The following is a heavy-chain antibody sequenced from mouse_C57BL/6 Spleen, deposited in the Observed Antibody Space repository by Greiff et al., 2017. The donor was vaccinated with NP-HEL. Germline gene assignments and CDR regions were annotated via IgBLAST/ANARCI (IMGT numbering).Heavy chain of an antibody. Sequence: QVQLQQPGAELVMPGASVKLSCKASGYTFTSYWMHWVKQRPGQGLEWIGEIDPSDSYTNYNQKFKGKSTLTVDKSSSTAYMQLSSLTSTYSAFYYCARKRTRVTTSDFDYWGQGTTLTVSS. CDR2: IDPSDSYT. D-gene: IGHD2-2*01. CDR3: ARKRTRVTTSDFDY. J-gene: IGHJ2*01. V-gene: IGHV1-69*01. CDR1: GYTFTSYW.